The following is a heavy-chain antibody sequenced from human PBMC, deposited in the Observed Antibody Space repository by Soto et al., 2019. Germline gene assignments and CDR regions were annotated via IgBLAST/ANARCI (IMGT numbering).Heavy chain of an antibody. D-gene: IGHD3-22*01. CDR3: ARVSGYYHPFEY. CDR1: GYTFTGYY. J-gene: IGHJ4*02. V-gene: IGHV1-2*02. Sequence: ASLKVSCKASGYTFTGYYMHWVRQAPGQGLEWMGWINPNSGGTNYAQKFQGRVTMTRDTTISKAYMELSRLRSDDTAVYYCARVSGYYHPFEYWGEGTLVTVSS. CDR2: INPNSGGT.